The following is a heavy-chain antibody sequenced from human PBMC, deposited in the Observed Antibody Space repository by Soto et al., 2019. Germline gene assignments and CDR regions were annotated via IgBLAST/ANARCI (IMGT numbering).Heavy chain of an antibody. CDR3: ARDSCSGGGCYGSD. V-gene: IGHV1-69*12. CDR2: IIPIFGTA. D-gene: IGHD2-15*01. J-gene: IGHJ4*02. Sequence: QVQLVQSGAEVKKPGSSVKVSCKASGGTFSSYAISWVRQAPGQGLEWMGGIIPIFGTANYAQKFQGRVTLTGDESESTAYVELSSRRCEDTAVYYCARDSCSGGGCYGSDWGQGTLVTVSS. CDR1: GGTFSSYA.